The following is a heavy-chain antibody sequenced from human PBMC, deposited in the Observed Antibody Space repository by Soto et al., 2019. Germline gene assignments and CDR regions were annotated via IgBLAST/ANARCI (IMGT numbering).Heavy chain of an antibody. Sequence: EVHLLESGGDLVQPGGSLILSCVASGYPFGDYAMRWVRQAPGKGLEWVSAIGPTEAHAPAYAASVKGRFTISRDNSRNILYLQMTNLRAAEPGVYYCAKDAIPYNGRDDAFDLWGQGTMVTVSS. V-gene: IGHV3-23*01. J-gene: IGHJ3*01. D-gene: IGHD2-2*02. CDR2: IGPTEAHAP. CDR1: GYPFGDYA. CDR3: AKDAIPYNGRDDAFDL.